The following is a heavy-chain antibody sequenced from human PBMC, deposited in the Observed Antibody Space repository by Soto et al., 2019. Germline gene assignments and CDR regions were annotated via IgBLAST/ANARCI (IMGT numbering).Heavy chain of an antibody. CDR3: ARGEYCSGGSCYSGLDP. CDR2: IYYSGST. Sequence: KTSETLSLTCTVSGGSISSYYWSWIRQPPGKGLEWIGYIYYSGSTNYNPSLKSRVTISVDTSKNQFSLKLSSVTAADTAVYYCARGEYCSGGSCYSGLDPWGQGTLVTVSS. D-gene: IGHD2-15*01. CDR1: GGSISSYY. J-gene: IGHJ5*02. V-gene: IGHV4-59*08.